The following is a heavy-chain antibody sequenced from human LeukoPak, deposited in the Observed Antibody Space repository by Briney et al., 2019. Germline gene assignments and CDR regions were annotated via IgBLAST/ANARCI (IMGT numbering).Heavy chain of an antibody. CDR3: ARYDFWSGYPYYYYYMDV. V-gene: IGHV1-18*01. CDR2: ISAYNGNT. Sequence: APVKVSCKASGYTFTSYGISWVRQAPGQGLEWMGWISAYNGNTNYAQKLQGRVTMTTDTSTSTAYMELRSLRSDDTAVYYCARYDFWSGYPYYYYYMDVWGKGTTVTVSS. J-gene: IGHJ6*03. CDR1: GYTFTSYG. D-gene: IGHD3-3*01.